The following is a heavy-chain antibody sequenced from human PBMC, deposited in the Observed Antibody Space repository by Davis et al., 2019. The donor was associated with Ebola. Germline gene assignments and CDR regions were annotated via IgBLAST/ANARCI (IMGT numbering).Heavy chain of an antibody. CDR2: IKQHRSEK. Sequence: SLNPPCAAPGFTLRSYWLSLVRQAPAKGLGRVANIKQHRSEKYYVDSVQGRFTISRDNAKNSLYLQMNSLRAEDTAVYYCARDWSVWRCSIGWFDPWGQGTLVTVSS. CDR1: GFTLRSYW. V-gene: IGHV3-7*03. CDR3: ARDWSVWRCSIGWFDP. D-gene: IGHD2-8*02. J-gene: IGHJ5*02.